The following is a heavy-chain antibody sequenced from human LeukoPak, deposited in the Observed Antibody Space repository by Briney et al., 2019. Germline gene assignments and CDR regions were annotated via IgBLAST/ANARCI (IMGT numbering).Heavy chain of an antibody. D-gene: IGHD6-13*01. J-gene: IGHJ5*02. CDR1: GYTFTSYG. CDR2: ISAYNGNT. V-gene: IGHV1-18*01. Sequence: ASVKVSCKASGYTFTSYGISWVRQAPGQGLEWMGWISAYNGNTDYAQKLQGRVTMTTDTSTSTAYMELRSLGSDDTAVYYCARSKQLVRGNWFDPWGQGTLVTVSS. CDR3: ARSKQLVRGNWFDP.